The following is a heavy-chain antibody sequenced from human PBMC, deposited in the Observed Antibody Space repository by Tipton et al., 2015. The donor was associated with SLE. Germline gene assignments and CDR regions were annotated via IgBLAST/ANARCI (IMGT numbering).Heavy chain of an antibody. D-gene: IGHD6-6*01. CDR3: ARQAYSSSSGDY. CDR1: GYTFSIYW. J-gene: IGHJ4*02. V-gene: IGHV5-51*01. CDR2: IYPGDSDT. Sequence: VQLVQSGAEVKKPGESLRISCKGSGYTFSIYWITWVRQMSGKGLEWMGIIYPGDSDTRYSPSFQGQVTISVDKSISTAYLQWSNLKASDTAMYFCARQAYSSSSGDYWGQGTLVTVSS.